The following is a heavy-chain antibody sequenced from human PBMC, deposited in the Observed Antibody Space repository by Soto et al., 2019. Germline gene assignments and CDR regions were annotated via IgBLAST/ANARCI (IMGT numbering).Heavy chain of an antibody. V-gene: IGHV4-34*01. CDR1: GGSFSGYY. J-gene: IGHJ4*02. Sequence: ETLSLTCAAYGGSFSGYYWSWIRQPPGKGLEWIGEINHSGSTNYNPSLKSRVTVSVDTSKNQFSLKLSSVTAADTAVYYCARAKFARQNYGYAYWGQGIIVTVCS. CDR3: ARAKFARQNYGYAY. D-gene: IGHD5-18*01. CDR2: INHSGST.